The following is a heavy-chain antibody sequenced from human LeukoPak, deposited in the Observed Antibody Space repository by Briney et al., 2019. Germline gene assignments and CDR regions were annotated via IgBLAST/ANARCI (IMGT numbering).Heavy chain of an antibody. J-gene: IGHJ4*02. V-gene: IGHV3-23*01. Sequence: GGTLRLSCAASGFTFSSYGMNWVRQAPGKGLEWVSGISGNGGSTYYADSVKGRFTISRDNSKNTLYLQMNSLRAEDTAIYYCAKDGGRERGGSFDYWGQGTLVTVSS. CDR3: AKDGGRERGGSFDY. D-gene: IGHD3-16*01. CDR1: GFTFSSYG. CDR2: ISGNGGST.